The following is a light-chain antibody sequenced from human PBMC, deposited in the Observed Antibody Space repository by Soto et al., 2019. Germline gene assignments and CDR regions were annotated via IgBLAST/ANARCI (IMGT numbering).Light chain of an antibody. J-gene: IGLJ2*01. CDR1: SSNIGSNT. CDR2: SNN. Sequence: QSVLTQPPSASGTPGQRVTISCSGSSSNIGSNTVNWYQQLPGTAPKLLIYSNNQRPSGVPDRFSGSKSGTSASLAISGLQSDDESDYLCALYVGSGTVVFGGGTKLTVL. V-gene: IGLV1-44*01. CDR3: ALYVGSGTVV.